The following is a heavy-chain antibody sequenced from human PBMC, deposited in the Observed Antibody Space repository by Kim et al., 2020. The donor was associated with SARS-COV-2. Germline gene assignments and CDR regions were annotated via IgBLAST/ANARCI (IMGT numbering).Heavy chain of an antibody. V-gene: IGHV1-46*01. CDR2: INPSGGST. Sequence: ASVKVSCKASGYTFTSYYMHWVRQAPGQGLEWMGIINPSGGSTSYAQKFQGRVTMTRDTSTSTVYMELSSLRSEDTAVYYCARDRNSRYCSGGSCRWSFREGMDVWGQGTTVTVSS. CDR1: GYTFTSYY. J-gene: IGHJ6*02. CDR3: ARDRNSRYCSGGSCRWSFREGMDV. D-gene: IGHD2-15*01.